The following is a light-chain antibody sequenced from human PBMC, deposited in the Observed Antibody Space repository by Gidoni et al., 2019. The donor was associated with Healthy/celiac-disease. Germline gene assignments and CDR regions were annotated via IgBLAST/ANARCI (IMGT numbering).Light chain of an antibody. J-gene: IGKJ2*01. V-gene: IGKV1-39*01. CDR3: QQSDSTPYT. CDR1: QSISRY. CDR2: AAS. Sequence: DIQMTQSPSSLSASVGDRVTITCRASQSISRYLNWYQQKPGNAPKLLVYAASSLQSGVPSRFSGSGAGTDFTLTISSRQPEDFATYYWQQSDSTPYTFXXXTKLEIK.